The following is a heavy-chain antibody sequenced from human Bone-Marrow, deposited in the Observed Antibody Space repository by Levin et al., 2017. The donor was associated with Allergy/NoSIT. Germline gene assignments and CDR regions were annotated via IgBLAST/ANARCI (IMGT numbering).Heavy chain of an antibody. J-gene: IGHJ4*02. CDR2: IYGNAAAT. Sequence: GGSLRLSCAASEFTFSTYTMNWVRQAPGKGLEWVSGIYGNAAATFYADSVKGRFTISRDNFRNRLYLQMNTLRAEDTAVYYCVKDTVPDSRWNFDHWGQGTLVTVSS. V-gene: IGHV3-23*01. D-gene: IGHD6-19*01. CDR3: VKDTVPDSRWNFDH. CDR1: EFTFSTYT.